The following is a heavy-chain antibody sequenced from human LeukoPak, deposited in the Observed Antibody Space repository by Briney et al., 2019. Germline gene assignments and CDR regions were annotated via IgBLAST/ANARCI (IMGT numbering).Heavy chain of an antibody. Sequence: GASVQVSCKASGYTFTTCPMNWVRQAPGQGLEWMGWINTNTGNPTYAQGFTGRFVFSLDTSVSTAYLQISSLKADDTAVYYCARDPYTSSSWYRGRANNWFDPWGQGTLVTVSS. D-gene: IGHD6-13*01. J-gene: IGHJ5*02. V-gene: IGHV7-4-1*02. CDR3: ARDPYTSSSWYRGRANNWFDP. CDR2: INTNTGNP. CDR1: GYTFTTCP.